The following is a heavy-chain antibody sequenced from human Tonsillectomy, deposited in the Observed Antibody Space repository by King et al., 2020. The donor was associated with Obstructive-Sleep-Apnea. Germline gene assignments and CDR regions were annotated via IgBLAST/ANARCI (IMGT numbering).Heavy chain of an antibody. J-gene: IGHJ4*02. CDR3: TRYRGYYRSFDY. CDR2: IKSKSDGGTT. D-gene: IGHD5-18*01. CDR1: GFTFSDAW. V-gene: IGHV3-15*01. Sequence: VQLVESGGGLVEPGGSLRLSCAASGFTFSDAWMNWVRQAPGKGLEWVGRIKSKSDGGTTDYAAPVKGRFTIPRDDSENTLYLQVNSLKTEDTAVYYCTRYRGYYRSFDYWGQGTLVTVSS.